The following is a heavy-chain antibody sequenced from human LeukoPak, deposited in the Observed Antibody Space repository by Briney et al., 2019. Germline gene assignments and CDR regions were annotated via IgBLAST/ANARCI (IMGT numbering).Heavy chain of an antibody. Sequence: SETLSLTCAVYGGSFSGYYWSWIRQPPGKGLEWIGEINHSGSTNYNPSLKSRVTVSVDTSKNQFSLKLSSVTAADTAVYYCARGRGYITMVRGVIFDPWGQGTLVTVSS. CDR3: ARGRGYITMVRGVIFDP. V-gene: IGHV4-34*01. CDR1: GGSFSGYY. CDR2: INHSGST. D-gene: IGHD3-10*01. J-gene: IGHJ5*02.